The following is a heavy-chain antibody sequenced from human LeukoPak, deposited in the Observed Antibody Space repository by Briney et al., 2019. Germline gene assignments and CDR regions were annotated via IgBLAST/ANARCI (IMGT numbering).Heavy chain of an antibody. CDR2: IYSTGST. J-gene: IGHJ4*02. D-gene: IGHD6-13*01. Sequence: SETLSLTCTVSGGSISSYYWSWIRQPAGKGLEWIGRIYSTGSTNYNPSLKSRVTLSVDTSKNQFSLRLRSVTAADAAVYYCARQIASAGTAGFDFWGQGALVTVSS. CDR3: ARQIASAGTAGFDF. CDR1: GGSISSYY. V-gene: IGHV4-4*07.